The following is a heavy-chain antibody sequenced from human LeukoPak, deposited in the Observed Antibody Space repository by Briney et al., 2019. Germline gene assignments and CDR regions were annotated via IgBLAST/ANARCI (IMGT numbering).Heavy chain of an antibody. CDR2: ISHDGSNK. V-gene: IGHV3-30*18. CDR3: AKDREGLSSGYDLEYFDY. D-gene: IGHD5-12*01. Sequence: PGRSLRLSCAASGLTLSSYGMHWVRQAPGKGLEWVAVISHDGSNKYYADSVKGRFTISRDNAKNTLYLQMNSLRAEDTAVYYCAKDREGLSSGYDLEYFDYWGQGTLVTVSS. CDR1: GLTLSSYG. J-gene: IGHJ4*02.